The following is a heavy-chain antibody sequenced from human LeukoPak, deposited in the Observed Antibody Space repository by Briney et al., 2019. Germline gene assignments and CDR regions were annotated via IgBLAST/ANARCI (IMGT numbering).Heavy chain of an antibody. CDR2: T. J-gene: IGHJ4*02. D-gene: IGHD2-2*01. V-gene: IGHV3-53*01. Sequence: TYYADSVKGRFTISRDNSNNTLSLQMNSLRAEDTAVYYCAREGVRYCSSTSCSYYFDYWGQGTLVTVSS. CDR3: AREGVRYCSSTSCSYYFDY.